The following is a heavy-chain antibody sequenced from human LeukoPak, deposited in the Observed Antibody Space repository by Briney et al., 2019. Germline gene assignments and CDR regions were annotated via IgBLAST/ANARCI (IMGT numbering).Heavy chain of an antibody. Sequence: GGSLILSCAASGFTFSGYAMHWVRQAPGKGLEWVAVISDDESNKYYTDSVKGRFTISRDNSKNTLYLQMNSLRAEDSALYYCARAGLAATHYYYYGMDVWGQGTTVTVSS. CDR2: ISDDESNK. D-gene: IGHD2-15*01. J-gene: IGHJ6*02. CDR3: ARAGLAATHYYYYGMDV. V-gene: IGHV3-30-3*01. CDR1: GFTFSGYA.